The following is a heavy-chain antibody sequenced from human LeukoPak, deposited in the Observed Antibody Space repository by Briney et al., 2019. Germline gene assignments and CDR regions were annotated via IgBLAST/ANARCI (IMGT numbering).Heavy chain of an antibody. J-gene: IGHJ5*02. CDR1: GYTFTSYG. CDR2: ISAYNGNT. V-gene: IGHV1-18*01. CDR3: ARDIYCSSTSCWTGFDP. Sequence: GASVKVSSKSPGYTFTSYGISWLRQAPGQGLEWMGWISAYNGNTNYAQKLQGRVTMTTDTSTSTAYMELRSMRSDDTAVYYCARDIYCSSTSCWTGFDPWGQGTLFTVSS. D-gene: IGHD2-2*01.